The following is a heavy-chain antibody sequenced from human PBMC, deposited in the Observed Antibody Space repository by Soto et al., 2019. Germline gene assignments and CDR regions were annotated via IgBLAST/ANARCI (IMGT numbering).Heavy chain of an antibody. J-gene: IGHJ3*02. CDR1: GFSLTTTGVG. CDR3: AHIIITYGGVIGDDSFDI. CDR2: IYWDDDR. V-gene: IGHV2-5*02. Sequence: QITLKESGPTLVRPTQTLTLTCTFSGFSLTTTGVGVGWIRKPPGEALDWLAVIYWDDDRRYSPSLRSRLTITKDTSTNQVVLTMTNMDPVHSATYYCAHIIITYGGVIGDDSFDIWGQGTVVTVSS. D-gene: IGHD3-16*02.